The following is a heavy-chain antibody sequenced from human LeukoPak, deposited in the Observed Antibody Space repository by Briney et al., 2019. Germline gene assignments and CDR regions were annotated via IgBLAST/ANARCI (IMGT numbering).Heavy chain of an antibody. CDR3: ASLTYYYDSSGYYYDGAFDI. V-gene: IGHV1-8*01. CDR2: RNPNSGNT. D-gene: IGHD3-22*01. Sequence: GASVKVSCKASGYTFTSYDINWVRQATGQGLEWMGWRNPNSGNTGYAQKFQGRVTMTRNTSISTAYMELSSLRSEDTAVYYCASLTYYYDSSGYYYDGAFDIWGQGTMVTVSS. J-gene: IGHJ3*02. CDR1: GYTFTSYD.